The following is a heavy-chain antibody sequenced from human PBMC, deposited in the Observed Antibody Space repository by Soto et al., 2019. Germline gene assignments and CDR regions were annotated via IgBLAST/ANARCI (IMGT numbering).Heavy chain of an antibody. D-gene: IGHD6-19*01. CDR2: VSYDGDNE. CDR1: GFTFSNYA. CDR3: AKDTAAVADYYGMDV. J-gene: IGHJ6*02. V-gene: IGHV3-30*18. Sequence: RLSCAASGFTFSNYAMHWVRQAPGKGLEWVAIVSYDGDNEYYADSVRGRFFISRDNSRNTLYLQTSSLRHEDTAVYYCAKDTAAVADYYGMDVWG.